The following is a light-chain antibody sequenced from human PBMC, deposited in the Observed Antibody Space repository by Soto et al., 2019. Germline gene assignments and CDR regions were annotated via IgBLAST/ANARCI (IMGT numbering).Light chain of an antibody. CDR1: QDISNY. CDR2: DAS. J-gene: IGKJ5*01. Sequence: DIQMTQSPSSLSASVGDRVTITCQASQDISNYLNWYQQKPGKAPKLLIYDASNLETGVPSRFSGSGSGTHGTFTISSLQTEDIGTYYCQQYDILPITFGRGTRLEIK. V-gene: IGKV1-33*01. CDR3: QQYDILPIT.